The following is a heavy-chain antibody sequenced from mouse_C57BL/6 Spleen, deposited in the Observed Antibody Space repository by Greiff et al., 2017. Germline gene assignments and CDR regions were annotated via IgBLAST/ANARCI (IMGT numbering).Heavy chain of an antibody. J-gene: IGHJ2*01. CDR1: GFTFSDAW. D-gene: IGHD4-1*01. CDR2: IRNKANNHAT. CDR3: TRDWDDYFDY. Sequence: EVKLVESGGGLVQPGGSMKLSCAASGFTFSDAWMDWVRQSPEKGLEWVAEIRNKANNHATSYAESVKGRFTISRDDSKSSVYLQMNSLRAEDTGIYYCTRDWDDYFDYWGQGTTLTVSS. V-gene: IGHV6-6*01.